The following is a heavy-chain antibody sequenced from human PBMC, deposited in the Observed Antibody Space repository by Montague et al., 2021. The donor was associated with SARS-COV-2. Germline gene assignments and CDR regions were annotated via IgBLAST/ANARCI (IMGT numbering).Heavy chain of an antibody. CDR2: IYHSGNT. J-gene: IGHJ2*01. D-gene: IGHD5-18*01. V-gene: IGHV4-59*01. CDR3: AREYRIELWRSNWYFGL. Sequence: SETLSLTCTVSGGSISGYYWSWIRQPPGKGLEWIGYIYHSGNTKYNPSLKSRVSISADTSRNQFSLRLSSVTAADTAVYYCAREYRIELWRSNWYFGLWGRGTLVTISS. CDR1: GGSISGYY.